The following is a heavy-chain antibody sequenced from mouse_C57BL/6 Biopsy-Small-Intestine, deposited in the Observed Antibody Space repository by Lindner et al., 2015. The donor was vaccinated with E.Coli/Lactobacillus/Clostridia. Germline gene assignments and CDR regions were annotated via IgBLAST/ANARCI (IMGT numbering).Heavy chain of an antibody. D-gene: IGHD1-1*01. J-gene: IGHJ1*01. CDR2: IIPLFRTA. Sequence: SVKVSCKASGGTFSSHAISWVRQAPGQGLEWMGGIIPLFRTADYAQKFQGRVTITADESTSTAYMEVTSLRSEDTAVYYCGARGRDQIGGNYYYIMDVWGQGTTVTVSS. V-gene: IGHV1-81*01. CDR1: GGTFSSHA. CDR3: GARGRDQIGGNYYYIMDV.